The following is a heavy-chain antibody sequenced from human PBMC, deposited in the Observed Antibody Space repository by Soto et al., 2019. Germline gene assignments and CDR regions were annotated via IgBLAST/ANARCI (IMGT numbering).Heavy chain of an antibody. Sequence: GGSLRLSCAASGFTFSSYDMHWVRQATGKGLEWVSAIGTAGDTYYPGSVKGRFTISRENAKNSLYLQMNSLRAGDTAVYYCARVERDYGDYVKGSYYMDVWGKGTTVTVSS. CDR2: IGTAGDT. CDR3: ARVERDYGDYVKGSYYMDV. CDR1: GFTFSSYD. J-gene: IGHJ6*03. D-gene: IGHD4-17*01. V-gene: IGHV3-13*01.